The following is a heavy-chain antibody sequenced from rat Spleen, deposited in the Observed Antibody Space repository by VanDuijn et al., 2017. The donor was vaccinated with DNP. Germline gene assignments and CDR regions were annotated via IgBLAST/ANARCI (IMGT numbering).Heavy chain of an antibody. V-gene: IGHV2-41*01. D-gene: IGHD1-2*01. CDR2: IWNNGGT. Sequence: QVQLKESGPGLVQPSQTLSLTCTVAGFSLTSNSVHWVRQPPGKGLEWMGVIWNNGGTRYNSVLKSRLSISKDTSKSQVFLKINSLQTEDTATYYCARSPETSYIYFPWAYWGQGTLVTVSS. J-gene: IGHJ3*01. CDR1: GFSLTSNS. CDR3: ARSPETSYIYFPWAY.